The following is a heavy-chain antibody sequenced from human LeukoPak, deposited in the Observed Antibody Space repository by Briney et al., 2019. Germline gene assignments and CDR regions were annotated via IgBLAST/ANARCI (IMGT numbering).Heavy chain of an antibody. CDR1: GFTFSSYA. J-gene: IGHJ4*02. V-gene: IGHV3-64*01. CDR3: ARSSGSYPLDY. D-gene: IGHD1-26*01. Sequence: GGSLRLSCAASGFTFSSYAMHWVRQAPGKGLEYVSAISSNGGSTHYANSVKGRFTISRDNSKNTLYLQMGSLRAEDMAVYYCARSSGSYPLDYWGQGTLVTVSS. CDR2: ISSNGGST.